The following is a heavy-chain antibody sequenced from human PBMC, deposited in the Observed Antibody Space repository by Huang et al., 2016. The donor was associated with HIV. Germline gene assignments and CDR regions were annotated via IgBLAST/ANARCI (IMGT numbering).Heavy chain of an antibody. Sequence: QVQLVQSGAEVKRPGASVKVSCKASGYTLPTYYIHWLRQAPGQGPEWMGRVDPSGGSTTYAQKFLGRVTMTRDTSTSTGYMELSTLRSEDTAVYYCARGGNYIDKWGQGTLVTVSS. J-gene: IGHJ4*02. CDR3: ARGGNYIDK. V-gene: IGHV1-46*01. CDR1: GYTLPTYY. CDR2: VDPSGGST. D-gene: IGHD3-16*01.